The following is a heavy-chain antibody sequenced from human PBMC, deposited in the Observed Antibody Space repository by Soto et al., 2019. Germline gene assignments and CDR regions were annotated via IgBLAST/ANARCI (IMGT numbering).Heavy chain of an antibody. D-gene: IGHD6-13*01. CDR1: GGSLIAYY. CDR2: INHSGST. J-gene: IGHJ4*02. CDR3: ARVYANSSSLYSFVY. V-gene: IGHV4-34*01. Sequence: PSETLPLTCAVSGGSLIAYYCSWFRQPPGKGLEWIGEINHSGSTNYNPSLKSRVTISVDTSKNQFSLKLSSVTAADTAVYYCARVYANSSSLYSFVYWCQGTLVTVSS.